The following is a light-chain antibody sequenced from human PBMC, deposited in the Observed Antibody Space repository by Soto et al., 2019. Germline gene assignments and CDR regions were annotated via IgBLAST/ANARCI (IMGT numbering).Light chain of an antibody. CDR2: KAS. Sequence: DIQMTQSPSTLSASVGDRVTITCRASQSISSLLAWYQQKPGKAPKLLIYKASSLESGVPSRFSGSGSGTEFTLTISSLQPDDFATYYCQQYNSSPTFGQGTKVEIK. CDR1: QSISSL. CDR3: QQYNSSPT. J-gene: IGKJ1*01. V-gene: IGKV1-5*03.